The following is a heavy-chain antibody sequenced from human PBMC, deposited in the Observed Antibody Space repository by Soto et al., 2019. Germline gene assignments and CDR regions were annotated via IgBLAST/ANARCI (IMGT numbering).Heavy chain of an antibody. CDR1: GFTFSSYG. Sequence: QVQLVESGGGVVQPGRSLRLSCAASGFTFSSYGMHWVRQAPGKGLEWVAVISYDGTNKYYADSVKGRFTISRDNSKNTLYLQMNSLRAEDMAVYYCAKKAVAYYHYGMDVWGQGTTVTVSS. V-gene: IGHV3-30*18. D-gene: IGHD2-15*01. CDR2: ISYDGTNK. J-gene: IGHJ6*02. CDR3: AKKAVAYYHYGMDV.